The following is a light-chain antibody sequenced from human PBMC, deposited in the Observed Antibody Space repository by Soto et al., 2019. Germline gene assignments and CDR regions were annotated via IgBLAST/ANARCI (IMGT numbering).Light chain of an antibody. J-gene: IGLJ2*01. CDR2: EVS. V-gene: IGLV2-8*01. Sequence: QSALTQPPSASGSPGQSVTISCTGTSSDVGGYNYVSWYQQHPGKAPKLMISEVSKRPSGVPDRFSGSKSGNTASLTVSGLQAEYEADYYCSSFAGNNNLVFGGGTKLTV. CDR3: SSFAGNNNLV. CDR1: SSDVGGYNY.